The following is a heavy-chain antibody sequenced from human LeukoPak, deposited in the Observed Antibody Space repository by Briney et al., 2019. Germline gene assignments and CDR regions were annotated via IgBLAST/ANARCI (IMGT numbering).Heavy chain of an antibody. CDR2: ITGRGGGT. D-gene: IGHD2-15*01. J-gene: IGHJ4*02. V-gene: IGHV3-23*01. CDR1: GFTFSSYA. CDR3: AKAPSPYCSGASCYPFDY. Sequence: GGSLRLSCAASGFTFSSYAMSWVRQAPGKGLQWVSGITGRGGGTNYADSVKGRFTISRDNSKNTLYLQMNSLRAEDTAVYFCAKAPSPYCSGASCYPFDYWGQGNLVSVSS.